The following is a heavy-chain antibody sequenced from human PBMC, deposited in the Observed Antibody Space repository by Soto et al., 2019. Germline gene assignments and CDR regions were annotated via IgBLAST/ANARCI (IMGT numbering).Heavy chain of an antibody. CDR2: ISGSGGST. V-gene: IGHV3-23*01. D-gene: IGHD6-13*01. Sequence: GSLRLSCAASGFTFSSYAMSWVRQAPGKGLEWVSAISGSGGSTYYADSVKGRFTISRDNSKNTLYLQMNSLRAEDTAVYYCAKVMERIAAAGTPYYFDYWGQGTLVTVSS. J-gene: IGHJ4*02. CDR1: GFTFSSYA. CDR3: AKVMERIAAAGTPYYFDY.